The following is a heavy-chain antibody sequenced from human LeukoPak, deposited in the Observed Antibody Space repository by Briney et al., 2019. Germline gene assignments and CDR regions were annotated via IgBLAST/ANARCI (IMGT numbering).Heavy chain of an antibody. CDR1: GFTFSSYE. CDR3: ARGIYYYYYMDV. Sequence: GGSLRLSCAASGFTFSSYEMNWVRQAPGKGLEWVANIKQDGSEKYYVDSVKGRFTISRDNAKNSLYLQMNSLRAEDTAVYYCARGIYYYYYMDVWGKGTTVTVSS. V-gene: IGHV3-7*04. J-gene: IGHJ6*03. CDR2: IKQDGSEK.